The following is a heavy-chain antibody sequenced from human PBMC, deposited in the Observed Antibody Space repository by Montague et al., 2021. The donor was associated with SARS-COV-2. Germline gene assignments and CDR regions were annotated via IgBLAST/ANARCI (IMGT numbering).Heavy chain of an antibody. V-gene: IGHV4-59*08. J-gene: IGHJ6*02. CDR1: GGSLSTYY. Sequence: SETLSLTCTVSGGSLSTYYWSWIRQPPGKGLEWIGYIDDSGRTRYNPSLRSRATISLDVSKNQFSLDLNSVTAADTAVYYCARNAYNHYGLDVWGQGTTVTVS. CDR3: ARNAYNHYGLDV. CDR2: IDDSGRT.